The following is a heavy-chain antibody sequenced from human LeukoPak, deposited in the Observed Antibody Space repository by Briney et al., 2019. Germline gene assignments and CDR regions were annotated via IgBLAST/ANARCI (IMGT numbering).Heavy chain of an antibody. Sequence: GGSLRLSCAACGFTFSSYEMNWVRQAPGKGLEWVSYISSSGSTIYYADSVKGRFTISRDNAKNSLYLQMNSLRAEDTAVYYCARDYDDYGDYGFDPWGQGTLVTVSS. CDR1: GFTFSSYE. CDR2: ISSSGSTI. J-gene: IGHJ5*02. D-gene: IGHD4-17*01. CDR3: ARDYDDYGDYGFDP. V-gene: IGHV3-48*03.